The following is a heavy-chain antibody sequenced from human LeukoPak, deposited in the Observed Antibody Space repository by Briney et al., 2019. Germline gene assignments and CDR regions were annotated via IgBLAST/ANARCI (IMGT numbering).Heavy chain of an antibody. CDR3: ARAVGATSYYFDY. CDR1: EFTFSSYA. V-gene: IGHV3-30-3*01. Sequence: GSLRLSCAASEFTFSSYAMHWVRQAPGKGLEWVAVISYDGSNKYYADSVKGRFTISRDNSKNTLYLQMNSLRAEGTAVYYCARAVGATSYYFDYWGQGTLVTVSS. D-gene: IGHD1-26*01. J-gene: IGHJ4*02. CDR2: ISYDGSNK.